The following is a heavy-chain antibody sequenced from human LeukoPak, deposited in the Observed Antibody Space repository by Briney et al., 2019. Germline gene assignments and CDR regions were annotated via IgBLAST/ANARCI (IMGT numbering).Heavy chain of an antibody. CDR2: ISYDGSNK. D-gene: IGHD3-22*01. CDR1: GFTFSSYA. CDR3: ARGSIYYDSSGYRSGAFDI. J-gene: IGHJ3*02. V-gene: IGHV3-30*04. Sequence: PGGSLRLSCAASGFTFSSYAMHWVRQAPGKGLEWVAVISYDGSNKYYADSVKGRFTISRDNSKNTLYLQMNSLRAEDTAVYYCARGSIYYDSSGYRSGAFDIWGQGTMVTVSS.